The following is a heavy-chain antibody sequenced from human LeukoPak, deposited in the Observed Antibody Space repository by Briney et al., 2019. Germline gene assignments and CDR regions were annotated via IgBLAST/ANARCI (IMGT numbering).Heavy chain of an antibody. J-gene: IGHJ4*02. Sequence: SETLSLTCTVSGGSISSSSYYWGWIRQPPGKGLEWIGSIYYSGSTYYNPSLKSRVTISVDTSKNQFSLKLSSVTAADTAVYYCARDTSDIVATGTFDYWGQGTLVTVSS. CDR1: GGSISSSSYY. V-gene: IGHV4-39*07. CDR2: IYYSGST. CDR3: ARDTSDIVATGTFDY. D-gene: IGHD5-12*01.